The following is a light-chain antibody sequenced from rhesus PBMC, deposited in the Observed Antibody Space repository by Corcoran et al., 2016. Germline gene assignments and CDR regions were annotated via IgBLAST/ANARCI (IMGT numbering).Light chain of an antibody. CDR1: QSIRNW. CDR3: HQHANSPYS. CDR2: RTS. J-gene: IGKJ2*01. V-gene: IGKV1-69*01. Sequence: DIQMTQSPSSLSASVGDTVTITCRASQSIRNWLAWYQQEPGKAPKFLIYRTSNLETGVPSRFSGSGSGTDFTLTINSLQPDDIATYFCHQHANSPYSFGQGTKVELK.